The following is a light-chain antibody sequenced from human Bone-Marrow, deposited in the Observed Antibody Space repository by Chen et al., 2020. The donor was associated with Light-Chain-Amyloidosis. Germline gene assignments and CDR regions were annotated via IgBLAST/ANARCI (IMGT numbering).Light chain of an antibody. V-gene: IGLV3-21*02. CDR2: DDI. CDR1: NIGSTS. CDR3: QVWDRSSDRPV. Sequence: SYVLTQPSSVSVAPGQTATIACGGNNIGSTSVNWYQQLPGQAPLLVVYDDIDRPSGIPERLSGANSGNTATLTISRVEAGDEADYYCQVWDRSSDRPVFGGGTKLTVL. J-gene: IGLJ3*02.